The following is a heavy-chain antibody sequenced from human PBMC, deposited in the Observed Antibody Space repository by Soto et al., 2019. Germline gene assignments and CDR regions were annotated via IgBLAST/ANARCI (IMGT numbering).Heavy chain of an antibody. Sequence: ASVKVSCKASGYTFTGYYMHWVRQAPGQGLEWMGWINPNSGGTNYAQKFQGWVTMTRDTSISTAYMELSRLRSDVTAVYYCARDVSSTGNDAFDSWGQGTMVTVSS. CDR1: GYTFTGYY. D-gene: IGHD1-1*01. CDR3: ARDVSSTGNDAFDS. V-gene: IGHV1-2*04. J-gene: IGHJ3*02. CDR2: INPNSGGT.